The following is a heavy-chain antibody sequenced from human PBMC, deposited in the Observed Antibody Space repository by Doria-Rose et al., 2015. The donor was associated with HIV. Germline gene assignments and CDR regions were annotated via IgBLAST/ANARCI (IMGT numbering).Heavy chain of an antibody. D-gene: IGHD6-13*01. CDR3: ARIKSSRWYHKYYFDF. CDR1: GVSLSSPGMG. CDR2: IFSDDER. Sequence: QVTLKESGPVLVKPPETLTLTCTASGVSLSSPGMGVSWIRQPPGKALEWLANIFSDDERYYKTSLESRLTISRGTSKSQVVLTMTDMDPVDTATYYCARIKSSRWYHKYYFDFWGQGTLVIVSA. J-gene: IGHJ4*02. V-gene: IGHV2-26*01.